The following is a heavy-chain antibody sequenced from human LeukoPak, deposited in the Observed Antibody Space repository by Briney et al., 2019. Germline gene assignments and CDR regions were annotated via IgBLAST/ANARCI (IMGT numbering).Heavy chain of an antibody. V-gene: IGHV3-49*04. D-gene: IGHD2-21*01. CDR2: IRSTGDGGTT. Sequence: GGSLRLSCAASGFTFASYGMSWVRQAPGKGLEWIGSIRSTGDGGTTEYAASVKGRFTISRDDSKSIAYLQMNSLKTEDTAVYYCAKAPHGKDIVVASSFDYWGQGTLVTVSS. CDR3: AKAPHGKDIVVASSFDY. J-gene: IGHJ4*02. CDR1: GFTFASYG.